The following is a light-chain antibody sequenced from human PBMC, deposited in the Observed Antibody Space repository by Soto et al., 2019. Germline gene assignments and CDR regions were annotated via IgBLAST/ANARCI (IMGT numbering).Light chain of an antibody. CDR2: DAS. V-gene: IGKV3-11*01. Sequence: EIVFTQSPSTLSLSPGERATLSWRASRSVSSYLAWYQQKPGQAPRLLIYDASNRATGIPARFSGSGSGTDFTLTISSLEPEDFAVYYCQQRSNWPPKLTFGGGTKVDI. CDR1: RSVSSY. CDR3: QQRSNWPPKLT. J-gene: IGKJ4*01.